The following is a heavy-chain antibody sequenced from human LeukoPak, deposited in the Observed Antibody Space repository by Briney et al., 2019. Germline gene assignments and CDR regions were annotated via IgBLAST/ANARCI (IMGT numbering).Heavy chain of an antibody. CDR2: ISSSSSYI. D-gene: IGHD3-3*01. Sequence: PGGSLRLSCAASGFTFSSYSMNWVRQAPGKGLEWVSSISSSSSYIYYADSVKGRFTISRDNAKNSLYLQMNSLRAEDTAVYYCARDLRERRLTIFGVGPLDYWGQGTLVTVSS. CDR1: GFTFSSYS. V-gene: IGHV3-21*01. CDR3: ARDLRERRLTIFGVGPLDY. J-gene: IGHJ4*02.